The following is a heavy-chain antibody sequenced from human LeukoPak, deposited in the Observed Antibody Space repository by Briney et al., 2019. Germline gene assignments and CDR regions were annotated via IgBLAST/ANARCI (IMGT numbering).Heavy chain of an antibody. Sequence: GGSLRLSCAASGFTFSSYAMSSVRHAPGTGLEWVSAISGSSATTYYADSAKGRFTISRDKSNNTLYLQMNSLRAEDTAVYYCAKDYAYYYGSGIGGFEYWGQGTLVTVSS. CDR2: ISGSSATT. D-gene: IGHD3-10*01. CDR1: GFTFSSYA. V-gene: IGHV3-23*01. CDR3: AKDYAYYYGSGIGGFEY. J-gene: IGHJ4*02.